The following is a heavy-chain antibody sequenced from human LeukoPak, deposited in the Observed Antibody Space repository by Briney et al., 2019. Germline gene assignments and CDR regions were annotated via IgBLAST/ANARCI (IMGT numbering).Heavy chain of an antibody. CDR3: ARDDSGSYYPWYFDL. J-gene: IGHJ2*01. Sequence: PGESLRLSCAASGFTFSDYYMSWLRQAPGKGLEWVSYISSSGSTIYYADSVKGRFTISRDNAKNSLYLQMNSLRAEDTAVYYCARDDSGSYYPWYFDLWGRGTLVTVSS. V-gene: IGHV3-11*01. D-gene: IGHD1-26*01. CDR2: ISSSGSTI. CDR1: GFTFSDYY.